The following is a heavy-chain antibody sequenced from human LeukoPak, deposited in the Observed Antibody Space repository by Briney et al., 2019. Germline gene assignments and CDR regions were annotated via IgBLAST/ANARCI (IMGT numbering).Heavy chain of an antibody. CDR1: GYTFTTYA. Sequence: ASVKVSCKASGYTFTTYAMSWVRQAPGQGLEWMGWISTNTGNPTYAQDFTGRFVFSLDTSVSTAYLQISSLKAEDTAVYYCVRDRSVDTPMVWGQGTLVTVS. CDR3: VRDRSVDTPMV. V-gene: IGHV7-4-1*02. D-gene: IGHD5-18*01. J-gene: IGHJ4*02. CDR2: ISTNTGNP.